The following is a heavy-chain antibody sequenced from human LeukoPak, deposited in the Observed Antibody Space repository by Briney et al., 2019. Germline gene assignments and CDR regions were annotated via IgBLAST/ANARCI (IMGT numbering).Heavy chain of an antibody. J-gene: IGHJ6*02. V-gene: IGHV4-59*01. CDR3: ARGDYSYGMDV. Sequence: SETLSLTCTVSGDSLNGYYWSWIWQPPGKGLEWIGYIYYSGSTNYNPSLKSRVTISVDTSKNQFSLKLSSVTAADTAMYYCARGDYSYGMDVWGQGTTVTVSS. CDR2: IYYSGST. CDR1: GDSLNGYY.